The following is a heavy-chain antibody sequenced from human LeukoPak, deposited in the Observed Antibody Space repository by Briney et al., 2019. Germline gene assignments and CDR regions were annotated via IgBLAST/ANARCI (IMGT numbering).Heavy chain of an antibody. J-gene: IGHJ4*02. Sequence: ASVKVSCKASGGTFSSYAISWVRQAPGQGLEWMGRIIPILGIANYAQKFQGRVTITADKSTSTAYMELSSLRSEDTAVYYCARDQSYCSGGSCYPRIVDYWGQGTLVTVSS. V-gene: IGHV1-69*04. D-gene: IGHD2-15*01. CDR1: GGTFSSYA. CDR3: ARDQSYCSGGSCYPRIVDY. CDR2: IIPILGIA.